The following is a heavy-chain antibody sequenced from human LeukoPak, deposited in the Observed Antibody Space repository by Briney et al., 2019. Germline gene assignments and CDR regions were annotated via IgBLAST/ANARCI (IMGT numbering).Heavy chain of an antibody. V-gene: IGHV1-2*02. CDR3: AALLTGYYRGATEFDY. J-gene: IGHJ4*02. Sequence: GASVKVSCKASGYTFTGYYMHWVRQAPGQGLEWMGWINPNSGGTNYAQKFQGRVTMTRDTSISTAYMELSRLRSDDTAVYYCAALLTGYYRGATEFDYWGQGTLVTVSS. CDR2: INPNSGGT. D-gene: IGHD3-9*01. CDR1: GYTFTGYY.